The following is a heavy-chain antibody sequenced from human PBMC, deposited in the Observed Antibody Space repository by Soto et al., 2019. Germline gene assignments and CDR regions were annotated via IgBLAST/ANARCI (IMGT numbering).Heavy chain of an antibody. CDR1: GFTFNNYA. J-gene: IGHJ4*01. D-gene: IGHD1-26*01. CDR2: ISISGGST. V-gene: IGHV3-23*01. Sequence: GVSLRLSCTASGFTFNNYAMTWVRQAPGKGLEWVSSISISGGSTYYADSVKGRFTISRDNSKNTLYLQMNSLRAEDTAVYSCAKGQRWELHLDNWGQGTLVTVSA. CDR3: AKGQRWELHLDN.